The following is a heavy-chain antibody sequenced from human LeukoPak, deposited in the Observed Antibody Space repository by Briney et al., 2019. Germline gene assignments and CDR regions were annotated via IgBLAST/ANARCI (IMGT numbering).Heavy chain of an antibody. Sequence: SETLSLTCTVSGGPISSYYWGWIRQPPGKGLEWIGSIYYSGSTYYNPSLKSRVTISVDTSKNQFSLKLSSVTAADTAVYYCARVIAVAGTFDYWGQGTLVTVSS. CDR1: GGPISSYY. J-gene: IGHJ4*02. D-gene: IGHD6-19*01. CDR3: ARVIAVAGTFDY. CDR2: IYYSGST. V-gene: IGHV4-39*01.